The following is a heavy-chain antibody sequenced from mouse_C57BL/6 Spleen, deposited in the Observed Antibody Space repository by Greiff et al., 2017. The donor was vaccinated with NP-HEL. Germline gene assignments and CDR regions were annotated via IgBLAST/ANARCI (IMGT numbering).Heavy chain of an antibody. CDR2: INPNNGGT. J-gene: IGHJ2*01. CDR3: ARSGTVVPYYFDS. D-gene: IGHD1-1*01. CDR1: GYTFTDYY. Sequence: EVQLQQSGPELVKPGASVKISCKASGYTFTDYYMNWVKQSHGKSLEWIGDINPNNGGTSYNQKFKGKATLTVDKSSSTAYMELCSLTSEDSAVYYCARSGTVVPYYFDSWGQGTTLTVSS. V-gene: IGHV1-26*01.